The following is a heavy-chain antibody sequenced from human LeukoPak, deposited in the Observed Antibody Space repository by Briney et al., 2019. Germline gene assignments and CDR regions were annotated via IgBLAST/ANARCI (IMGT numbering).Heavy chain of an antibody. Sequence: SETLSLTCAVSGDSISSSNWWSWVRQPPGKGLEWIGEIYHSGSTNYNPSLRSRVTMSVDTSKNQFSLYLSSVTAADTAIYYCARSIVGYDWNFDQWGQGILVTVSS. D-gene: IGHD1-26*01. CDR1: GDSISSSNW. J-gene: IGHJ4*02. CDR3: ARSIVGYDWNFDQ. V-gene: IGHV4-4*02. CDR2: IYHSGST.